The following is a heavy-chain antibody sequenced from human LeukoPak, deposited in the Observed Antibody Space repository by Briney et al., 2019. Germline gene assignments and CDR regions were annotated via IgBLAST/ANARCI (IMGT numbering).Heavy chain of an antibody. Sequence: ASVKVSCKVSGNTLTELSMHWVRQAPGKGLEWMGGFDPEDGETIYAQKFQGRVTMTEDTSTDTAYMDLNSLRSEDTAVYHCATNLATVVTPAYYWGQGTLVTVSS. CDR2: FDPEDGET. J-gene: IGHJ4*02. D-gene: IGHD4-23*01. CDR1: GNTLTELS. V-gene: IGHV1-24*01. CDR3: ATNLATVVTPAYY.